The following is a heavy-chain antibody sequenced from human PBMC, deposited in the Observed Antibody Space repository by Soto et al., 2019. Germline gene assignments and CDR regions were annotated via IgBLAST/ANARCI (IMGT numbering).Heavy chain of an antibody. CDR2: ISGSGGST. J-gene: IGHJ6*02. Sequence: GGSLSLSCAASGFTFSSYAMSWVRQAPGKGLEWVSAISGSGGSTYYADSVKGRFTISRDNSKNTLYLQMNSLRAEDTAVYYCAKWGNGNDYGDYIFYYYYGMDVWGQGTTVTVSS. CDR1: GFTFSSYA. V-gene: IGHV3-23*01. CDR3: AKWGNGNDYGDYIFYYYYGMDV. D-gene: IGHD4-17*01.